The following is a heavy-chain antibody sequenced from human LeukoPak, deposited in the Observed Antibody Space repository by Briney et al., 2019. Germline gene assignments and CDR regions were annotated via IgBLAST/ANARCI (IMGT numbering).Heavy chain of an antibody. D-gene: IGHD3-22*01. CDR3: ARAAMYYYDSSGYDWFDP. V-gene: IGHV1-18*01. Sequence: ASVKVSCKASGYTFTSYGISWVRQAPGQGLEWMGWISAYNGNTNYAQKLQGRVTMTTDTSISTAYMELSRLRSDDTAVYYCARAAMYYYDSSGYDWFDPWGQGTLVTVSS. CDR1: GYTFTSYG. CDR2: ISAYNGNT. J-gene: IGHJ5*02.